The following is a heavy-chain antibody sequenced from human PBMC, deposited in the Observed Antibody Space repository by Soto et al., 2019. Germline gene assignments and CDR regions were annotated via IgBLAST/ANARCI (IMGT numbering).Heavy chain of an antibody. D-gene: IGHD2-2*01. CDR3: ARERIPLSSNSFDP. CDR1: GGSISSGGYY. Sequence: SETLALTCTVSGGSISSGGYYWSWIRQHPGKGLEWIGYIYYSGSTYYNPSLKSRVTISVDTSKNQFSLKLSSVTAADTAVYYCARERIPLSSNSFDPWGQAPLVTLSS. CDR2: IYYSGST. J-gene: IGHJ5*02. V-gene: IGHV4-31*03.